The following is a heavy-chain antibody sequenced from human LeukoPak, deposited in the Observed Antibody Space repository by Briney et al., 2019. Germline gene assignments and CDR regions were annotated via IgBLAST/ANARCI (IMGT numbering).Heavy chain of an antibody. D-gene: IGHD3-10*01. CDR3: ASGLRRWNSYMDV. V-gene: IGHV3-11*01. CDR2: ISSSGSTI. CDR1: GFTFGDYY. Sequence: GGSLRLSCAASGFTFGDYYMSWIRQAPGKGLEWVSYISSSGSTIYYADSVKGRFTISRDNAKNSLYLQMNSLRAEDTAVYYCASGLRRWNSYMDVWGKGTTVTVSS. J-gene: IGHJ6*03.